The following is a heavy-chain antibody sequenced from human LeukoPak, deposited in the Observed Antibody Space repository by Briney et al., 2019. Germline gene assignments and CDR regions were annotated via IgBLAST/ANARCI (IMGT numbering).Heavy chain of an antibody. Sequence: RGSLRLSCAASGFTFSSYSMNWVRQAPGKGLEWVSSISSSSSYIYYADSVKGRFTISRDNAKNSLYLQMNSLRAEDTAVYYCASGVAGTVGIDYWGEGTLVTVSS. J-gene: IGHJ4*02. D-gene: IGHD6-19*01. CDR1: GFTFSSYS. CDR2: ISSSSSYI. CDR3: ASGVAGTVGIDY. V-gene: IGHV3-21*01.